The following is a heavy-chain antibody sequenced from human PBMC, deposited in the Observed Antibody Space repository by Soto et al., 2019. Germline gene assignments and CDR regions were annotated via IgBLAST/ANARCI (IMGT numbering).Heavy chain of an antibody. CDR2: IYWDDDK. V-gene: IGHV2-5*02. Sequence: QIALKESGPPLVKPTQTLTLTCTFSGFSLSTSAVGVGWIRQPPGKALEWLALIYWDDDKRYSTSLKSRLTITKDTSKNQVVLTMTNLDPVDTATYYCARRLWSSSCFDYWGQGTLVTVSS. J-gene: IGHJ4*02. CDR3: ARRLWSSSCFDY. D-gene: IGHD6-13*01. CDR1: GFSLSTSAVG.